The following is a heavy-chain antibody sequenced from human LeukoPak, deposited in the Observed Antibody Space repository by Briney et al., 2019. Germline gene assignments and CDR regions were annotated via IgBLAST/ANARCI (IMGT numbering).Heavy chain of an antibody. CDR1: GFTFSSYW. V-gene: IGHV3-74*01. Sequence: GGSLRLSCAASGFTFSSYWMHWVRQAPGKGLVWVSRINTDGSSTSYADSVKGRFTISRDNAKNTLCLQMNSLRAEDTAVYYCARDSAAAGIYYYYYMDVWGKGTTVTVSS. J-gene: IGHJ6*03. D-gene: IGHD6-13*01. CDR3: ARDSAAAGIYYYYYMDV. CDR2: INTDGSST.